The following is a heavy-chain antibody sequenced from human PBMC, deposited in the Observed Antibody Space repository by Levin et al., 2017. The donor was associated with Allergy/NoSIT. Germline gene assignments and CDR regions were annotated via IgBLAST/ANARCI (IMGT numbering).Heavy chain of an antibody. CDR2: VAQGVRNL. CDR3: ARLKRPAGVYDSSDSFDV. V-gene: IGHV3-23*01. CDR1: GFTFKNYV. J-gene: IGHJ3*01. D-gene: IGHD5/OR15-5a*01. Sequence: GGSLRLSCAASGFTFKNYVIHWVRQAPGKGLECVSAVAQGVRNLNYADSVKGRFTISRDDSKNTVYLHLNNLTVEDTAVYYCARLKRPAGVYDSSDSFDVWGQGTMAIVSS.